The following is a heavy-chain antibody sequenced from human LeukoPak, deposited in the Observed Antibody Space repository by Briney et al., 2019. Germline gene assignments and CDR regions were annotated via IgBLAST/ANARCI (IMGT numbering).Heavy chain of an antibody. Sequence: ASVKVSCKASGYTFTGYYMHWVRQAPGQGLEWMGWISASNGNTKYAQKVQGRVTMTTDTSTNTAYMELRSLRSDDTALYYCARYPLSYSSNWHYYFDYWGQGTLLTVSS. V-gene: IGHV1-18*04. CDR3: ARYPLSYSSNWHYYFDY. CDR1: GYTFTGYY. CDR2: ISASNGNT. J-gene: IGHJ4*02. D-gene: IGHD6-13*01.